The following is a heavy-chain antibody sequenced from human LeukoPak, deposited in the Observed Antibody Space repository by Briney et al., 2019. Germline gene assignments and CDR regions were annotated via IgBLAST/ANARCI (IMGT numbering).Heavy chain of an antibody. CDR2: ISPTGSSM. Sequence: GGSLRLSCAASGFTFSDYYMSWIRQAPGKGLEWVSYISPTGSSMKYADSVRGRFTISRDNARNSLYLQMNSLRVEDTAVYYCARDPRTVRIWGQGTLVTVSS. D-gene: IGHD1-1*01. CDR3: ARDPRTVRI. J-gene: IGHJ4*02. V-gene: IGHV3-11*04. CDR1: GFTFSDYY.